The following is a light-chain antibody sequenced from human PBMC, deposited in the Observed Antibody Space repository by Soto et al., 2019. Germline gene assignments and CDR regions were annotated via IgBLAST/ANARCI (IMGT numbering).Light chain of an antibody. V-gene: IGLV2-23*02. CDR1: SSDVGSYNL. J-gene: IGLJ1*01. Sequence: QSVLTQPAYVSRSPGQSITITNTGTSSDVGSYNLVSWYQQHPAKAPKVMIYEVSKRPSGVPNRFSGSKSGSTASLTISGLQAEDEADYYCCSYAGSSTYVFGTVTKVTVL. CDR2: EVS. CDR3: CSYAGSSTYV.